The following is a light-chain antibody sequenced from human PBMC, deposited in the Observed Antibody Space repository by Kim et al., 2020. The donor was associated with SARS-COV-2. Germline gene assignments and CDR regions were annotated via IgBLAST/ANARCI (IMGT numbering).Light chain of an antibody. CDR3: AAWDASLDGFLV. CDR1: RSNIGSNP. Sequence: QSVIISCSGSRSNIGSNPVNCCQHDPGTATHLLMFSNGDRPSGVPPRCTASKSDTTAALAISGGQSADETTYYCAAWDASLDGFLVFGGGTQLTVL. CDR2: SNG. J-gene: IGLJ2*01. V-gene: IGLV1-44*01.